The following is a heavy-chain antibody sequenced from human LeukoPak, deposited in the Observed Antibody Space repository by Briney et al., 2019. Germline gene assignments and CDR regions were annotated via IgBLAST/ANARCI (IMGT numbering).Heavy chain of an antibody. D-gene: IGHD4-17*01. CDR3: ARVHDYGDYDPDY. CDR2: MNPKSGKT. Sequence: ASVKVSCKASGDTFTNYEINWVRQAPGQGLEWMGWMNPKSGKTGYGQKFQGRVTMTRNASITTAYMELSSLRPEHTAVYFCARVHDYGDYDPDYWGQGTLVTVSS. CDR1: GDTFTNYE. V-gene: IGHV1-8*01. J-gene: IGHJ4*02.